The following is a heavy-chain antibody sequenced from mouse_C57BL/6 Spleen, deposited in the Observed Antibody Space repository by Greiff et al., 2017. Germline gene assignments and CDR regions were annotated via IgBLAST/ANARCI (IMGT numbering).Heavy chain of an antibody. Sequence: EVQLVESGGGLVQPGGSLSLSCAASGFTFTDYYMSWVRQPPGKALEWLGFIRNKANGYTTEYSASVKGRFTISRDNSQSILYLQMNARRAEDSATYYCARPDGWDAMDYWGQGTSVTVSS. CDR1: GFTFTDYY. J-gene: IGHJ4*01. CDR3: ARPDGWDAMDY. V-gene: IGHV7-3*01. D-gene: IGHD2-3*01. CDR2: IRNKANGYTT.